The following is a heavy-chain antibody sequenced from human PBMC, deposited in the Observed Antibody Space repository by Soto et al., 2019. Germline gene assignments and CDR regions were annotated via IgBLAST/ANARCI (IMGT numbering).Heavy chain of an antibody. CDR3: AIDPVGATTYYYYGMDV. CDR2: TYYRSKWYN. V-gene: IGHV6-1*01. Sequence: SQTLSLTCAISGDSVSSNSAAWNWIRQSPSRGLEWLGRTYYRSKWYNDYSVSVKSRITINPDTSKNQFSLQLNSVTPEDTAVYYCAIDPVGATTYYYYGMDVWGQGTTVTVSS. D-gene: IGHD1-26*01. J-gene: IGHJ6*02. CDR1: GDSVSSNSAA.